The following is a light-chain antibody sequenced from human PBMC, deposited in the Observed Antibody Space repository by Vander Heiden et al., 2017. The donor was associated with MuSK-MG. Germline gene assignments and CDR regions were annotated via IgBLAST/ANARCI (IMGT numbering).Light chain of an antibody. V-gene: IGKV3-11*01. CDR2: DAA. CDR1: QSVRTS. Sequence: EIVLTQSPATLSLSPGERATLSCRASQSVRTSLAWYQQKPGQAPRLLISDAANRASGSPARFTGGGSETDFTLTISSLEPEDFAVYYCQQRTPWPTFGGGTKVEIK. CDR3: QQRTPWPT. J-gene: IGKJ4*01.